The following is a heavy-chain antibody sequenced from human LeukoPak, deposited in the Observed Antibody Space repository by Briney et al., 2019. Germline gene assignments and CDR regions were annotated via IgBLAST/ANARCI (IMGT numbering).Heavy chain of an antibody. V-gene: IGHV1-18*01. D-gene: IGHD6-13*01. Sequence: ASVKVSCKASGYTFTSYGISWVRQAPGQGLEWMGWISAYNGNTNYAQKLQGRVTMTTDTSTSTAYMELRSLRSDDTAVYYCARLVMGFGAAATTNDYWGRGTLVTVSS. CDR2: ISAYNGNT. CDR1: GYTFTSYG. J-gene: IGHJ4*02. CDR3: ARLVMGFGAAATTNDY.